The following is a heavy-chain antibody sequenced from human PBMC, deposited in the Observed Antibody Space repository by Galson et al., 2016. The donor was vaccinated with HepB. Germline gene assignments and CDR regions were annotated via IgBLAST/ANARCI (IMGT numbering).Heavy chain of an antibody. V-gene: IGHV3-30*03. Sequence: SLRLSCAASEFTFRTYAMHWVRQAPGKGLEWVAVISYDGSNEDYVDSVKGRFSISRDNSRRTLYLQMNSLRVEDTAVHYCASAGAYGDKGNKYWGQGTLVTVSS. CDR2: ISYDGSNE. J-gene: IGHJ4*02. CDR1: EFTFRTYA. D-gene: IGHD4-17*01. CDR3: ASAGAYGDKGNKY.